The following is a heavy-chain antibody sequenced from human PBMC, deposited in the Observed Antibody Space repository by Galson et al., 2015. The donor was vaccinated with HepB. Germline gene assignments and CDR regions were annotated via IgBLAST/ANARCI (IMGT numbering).Heavy chain of an antibody. J-gene: IGHJ4*02. CDR2: ISPTGENT. CDR3: AKVFPEKTDGWYRQALYYFDS. V-gene: IGHV3-23*01. Sequence: FLRLSCAAYGFTFSYYPMRWAPQAPGKGLEWGRGISPTGENTYSARSMKGPVTISRDNSQNTLFLQMNSLRADDTAIYFCAKVFPEKTDGWYRQALYYFDSWGQGTRVTVSS. D-gene: IGHD6-19*01. CDR1: GFTFSYYP.